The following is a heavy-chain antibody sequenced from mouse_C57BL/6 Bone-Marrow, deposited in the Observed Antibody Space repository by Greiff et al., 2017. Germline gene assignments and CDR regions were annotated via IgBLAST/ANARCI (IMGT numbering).Heavy chain of an antibody. CDR3: ARYDYDAAMDY. J-gene: IGHJ4*01. CDR2: IDPSDSYT. V-gene: IGHV1-69*01. CDR1: GYTFTSYW. D-gene: IGHD2-4*01. Sequence: QVQLQQPGAELVMPGASVKLSCKASGYTFTSYWMHWVKQRPGQGLEWIGEIDPSDSYTNYNQKFKGKSTLTVDKSSSTAYMQLSSLTSEDSAVYYCARYDYDAAMDYWGQGTSVTVSS.